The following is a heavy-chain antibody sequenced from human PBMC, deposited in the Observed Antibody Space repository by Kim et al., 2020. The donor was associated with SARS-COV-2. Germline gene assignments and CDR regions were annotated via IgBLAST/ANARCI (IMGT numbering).Heavy chain of an antibody. V-gene: IGHV3-48*02. CDR3: ARPFCVCDCHYGN. Sequence: GGSLRLSCADSGFTFSTYCFHWVRQAPGRGLEWISHIGAGSATFYADSVKGRFTISRDNAKNSVYLQMNSLRDEDTAIYFCARPFCVCDCHYGNWGQGTLVTVSS. J-gene: IGHJ4*02. D-gene: IGHD2-21*02. CDR1: GFTFSTYC. CDR2: IGAGSAT.